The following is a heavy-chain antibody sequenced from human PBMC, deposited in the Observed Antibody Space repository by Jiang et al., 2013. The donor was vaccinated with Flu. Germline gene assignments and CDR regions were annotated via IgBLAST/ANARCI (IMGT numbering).Heavy chain of an antibody. CDR2: ISWNSGSI. CDR1: GFTFEDYA. J-gene: IGHJ4*02. D-gene: IGHD3-22*01. V-gene: IGHV3-9*01. CDR3: AKWRTWGNLFEGADSSGIFDY. Sequence: LVQPGRSLRLSCAASGFTFEDYAMHWVRQAPGKGLEWVSGISWNSGSIGYADSVKGRFTISRDNGKNSLYLQMNSLRAEDTALYYCAKWRTWGNLFEGADSSGIFDYWGQGTLVTVSS.